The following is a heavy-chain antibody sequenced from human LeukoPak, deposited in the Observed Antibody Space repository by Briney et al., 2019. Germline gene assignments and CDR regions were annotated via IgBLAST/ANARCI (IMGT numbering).Heavy chain of an antibody. Sequence: QAGGSLRLSCAASGFTFSSYEMNWVRQAPGKGLEWVSYISSSGSTIYYADSVKGRFTISRDNANNTLYLQMNSLSAEDTATYFCVRSYYYYYMDVWGKGTTVTVSS. CDR3: VRSYYYYYMDV. J-gene: IGHJ6*03. CDR1: GFTFSSYE. CDR2: ISSSGSTI. V-gene: IGHV3-48*03.